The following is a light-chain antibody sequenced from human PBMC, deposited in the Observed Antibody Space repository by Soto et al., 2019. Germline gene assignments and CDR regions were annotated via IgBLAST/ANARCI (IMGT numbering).Light chain of an antibody. CDR1: QSVSSY. J-gene: IGKJ5*01. V-gene: IGKV3-20*01. CDR3: QQYGSSHIT. Sequence: EIVLTQSPATLSLSPGERAALSCRASQSVSSYLAWYQQKPGQAPRLLMYEASSRATGIPDRFSGSGSGTDFTLTISRLEPEDFAVYYCQQYGSSHITFGQGTRLEIK. CDR2: EAS.